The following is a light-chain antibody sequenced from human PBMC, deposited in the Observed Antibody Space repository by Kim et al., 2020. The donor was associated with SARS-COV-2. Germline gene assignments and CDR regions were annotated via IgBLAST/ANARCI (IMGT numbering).Light chain of an antibody. CDR3: SSYAGSNNLV. Sequence: GQSVTLSCTGTSSDLGGYNYVSWYRQHPGKAPKLMIYEVSKRPSGVPDRFSGSKSGNTASLTVSGLQAEDEADYYCSSYAGSNNLVFGGGTKLTVL. J-gene: IGLJ2*01. CDR1: SSDLGGYNY. V-gene: IGLV2-8*01. CDR2: EVS.